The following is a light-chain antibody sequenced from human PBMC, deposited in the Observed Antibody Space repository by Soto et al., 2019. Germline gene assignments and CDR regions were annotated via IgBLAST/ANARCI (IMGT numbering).Light chain of an antibody. Sequence: DIVMTQSPDSLTLSLGERATINCKSSQSVFSRFRNKNYLGWFQQKPGQTPRLLIYWASTRESGVSDRFSGSGSGTDFTLTIYSLQAEDVAVYYCQQYYPTPTWTFGQGTKVEV. V-gene: IGKV4-1*01. CDR2: WAS. CDR1: QSVFSRFRNKNY. CDR3: QQYYPTPTWT. J-gene: IGKJ1*01.